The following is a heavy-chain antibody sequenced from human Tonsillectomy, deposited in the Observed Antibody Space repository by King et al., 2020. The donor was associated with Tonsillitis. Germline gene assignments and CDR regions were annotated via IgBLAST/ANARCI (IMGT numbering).Heavy chain of an antibody. CDR3: AKVLWFGELKYYFDY. Sequence: VQLVESGGGLVQPGGSLRRSCAASGFTFSSYAMSWVRQAPGKGLEWVSAISGSGGSTYYADSVKGRFTISRDNSKNTLYLQMNSMRAEDTAVYYCAKVLWFGELKYYFDYWGKGTLVTVSS. J-gene: IGHJ4*02. CDR1: GFTFSSYA. V-gene: IGHV3-23*04. CDR2: ISGSGGST. D-gene: IGHD3-10*01.